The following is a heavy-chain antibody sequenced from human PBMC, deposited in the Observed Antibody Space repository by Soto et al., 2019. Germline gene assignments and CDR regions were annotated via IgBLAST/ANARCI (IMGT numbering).Heavy chain of an antibody. V-gene: IGHV6-1*01. D-gene: IGHD6-19*01. CDR1: GDSVSSNSAA. J-gene: IGHJ6*02. Sequence: SQTLSLTCAISGDSVSSNSAAWNWIRQSPSRGLEWLGRTYYRSKWYNDYAVSVKSRITINPDTSKNQFSLQLNSVTPEDTAVYYCAREGKQWLTLGRLSYYYGMDVWGQGTTVTVSS. CDR2: TYYRSKWYN. CDR3: AREGKQWLTLGRLSYYYGMDV.